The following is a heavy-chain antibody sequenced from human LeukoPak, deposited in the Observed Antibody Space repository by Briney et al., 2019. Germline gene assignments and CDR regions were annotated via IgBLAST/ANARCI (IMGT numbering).Heavy chain of an antibody. D-gene: IGHD3-10*01. CDR3: ARAGGRLLWFGEFNV. CDR2: ISYDASNK. J-gene: IGHJ4*02. CDR1: GFTFSTHA. V-gene: IGHV3-30*04. Sequence: GGSLRLSCAASGFTFSTHAMHWVRQAPGKGLEWVAVISYDASNKYYADSVRGRFTISRDNSKNTLYLQMNSLRAEDTAVYYCARAGGRLLWFGEFNVWGQGTLVTVSS.